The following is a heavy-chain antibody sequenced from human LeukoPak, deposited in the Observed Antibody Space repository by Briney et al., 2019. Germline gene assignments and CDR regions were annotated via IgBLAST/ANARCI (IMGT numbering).Heavy chain of an antibody. V-gene: IGHV3-53*01. J-gene: IGHJ4*02. CDR1: GFTFSSYA. CDR2: IYSGGST. Sequence: GGSLRLSCAASGFTFSSYAMTWVRQAPGKGLEWVSVIYSGGSTYYADSVKGRFTISRDNSKNTLYLQMNSLRAEDTAVYYCVRGDYGDYTLFDYWGQGTLVTVSS. CDR3: VRGDYGDYTLFDY. D-gene: IGHD4-17*01.